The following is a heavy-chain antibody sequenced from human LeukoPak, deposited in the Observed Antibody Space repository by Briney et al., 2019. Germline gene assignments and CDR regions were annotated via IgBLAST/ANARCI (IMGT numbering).Heavy chain of an antibody. Sequence: GGSLRLSCAASGCTFSSYAMSWVRQAPGKGLEWVSAISGSGGSTYYADSVKGRFTISRDNSKNTLYLQMNSLRAEDTAVYYCAKGRTVVVITTLGDFDYWGQGTLVTVSS. CDR3: AKGRTVVVITTLGDFDY. V-gene: IGHV3-23*01. D-gene: IGHD3-22*01. CDR1: GCTFSSYA. J-gene: IGHJ4*02. CDR2: ISGSGGST.